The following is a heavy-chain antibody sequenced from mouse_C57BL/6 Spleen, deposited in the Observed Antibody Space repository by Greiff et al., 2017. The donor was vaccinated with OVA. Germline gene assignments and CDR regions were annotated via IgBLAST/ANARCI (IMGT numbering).Heavy chain of an antibody. V-gene: IGHV7-3*01. J-gene: IGHJ4*01. CDR2: IRNKANGYTT. CDR3: ARYGNYAMDY. CDR1: GFTFTDYY. Sequence: EVKVVESGGGLVQPGGSLSLSCAASGFTFTDYYMSWVRQPPGKALEWLGFIRNKANGYTTEYSASVKGRFTISRDNSQSILYLQMNALRAEDSATYYCARYGNYAMDYWGQGTSVTASS.